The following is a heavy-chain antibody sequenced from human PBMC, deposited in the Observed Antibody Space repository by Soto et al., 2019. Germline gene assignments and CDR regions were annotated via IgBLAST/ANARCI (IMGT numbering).Heavy chain of an antibody. CDR1: GFTFSNYA. CDR2: ISESGGST. D-gene: IGHD6-13*01. J-gene: IGHJ5*02. Sequence: PGGSLRLSCVGSGFTFSNYAMSWVHQAPGKGLEWVSGISESGGSTHYADSVRGRFAISRDNSKNTVYLQMNSLRAEDTAVYYCAKDLVAAAASWGQGTLVTVSS. CDR3: AKDLVAAAAS. V-gene: IGHV3-23*01.